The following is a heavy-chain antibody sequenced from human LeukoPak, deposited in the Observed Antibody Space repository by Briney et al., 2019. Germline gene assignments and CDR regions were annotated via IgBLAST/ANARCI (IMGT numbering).Heavy chain of an antibody. CDR1: GGSISSSTYY. J-gene: IGHJ5*02. V-gene: IGHV4-39*01. CDR2: IYYRGSA. D-gene: IGHD3-22*01. CDR3: ARPRMDSSNLLPGP. Sequence: PSETLSLTCTVSGGSISSSTYYWGWIRQPPGKGLEWIGSIYYRGSAFYNPSLKSRVTMSVDTSKNQFSLELGSVTAADSAVYYCARPRMDSSNLLPGPWGQGILVTVSS.